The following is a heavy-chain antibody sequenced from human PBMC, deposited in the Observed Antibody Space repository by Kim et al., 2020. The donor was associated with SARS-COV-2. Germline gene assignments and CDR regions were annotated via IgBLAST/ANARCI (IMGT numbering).Heavy chain of an antibody. D-gene: IGHD6-13*01. J-gene: IGHJ5*02. Sequence: YADSWKSRFTISRDNSKTTLYLQMNSLGAEDTAVYYCAKDQGRAANWFDPWGQGTLVTVSS. V-gene: IGHV3-30*02. CDR3: AKDQGRAANWFDP.